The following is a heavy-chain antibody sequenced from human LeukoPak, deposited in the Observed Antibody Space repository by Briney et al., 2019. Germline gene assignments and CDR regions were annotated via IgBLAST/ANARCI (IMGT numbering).Heavy chain of an antibody. CDR2: IIADFDTT. Sequence: GGSLRLSCAASGFTFRSYAMSWVRQAPGKGLEWVSGIIADFDTTYYADSVRGRFTISRDHSKNTLYLQMNSLRAEDTAVYYCAKDRLRLAYFDLWGRGTLVTVSS. J-gene: IGHJ2*01. D-gene: IGHD5/OR15-5a*01. CDR3: AKDRLRLAYFDL. V-gene: IGHV3-23*01. CDR1: GFTFRSYA.